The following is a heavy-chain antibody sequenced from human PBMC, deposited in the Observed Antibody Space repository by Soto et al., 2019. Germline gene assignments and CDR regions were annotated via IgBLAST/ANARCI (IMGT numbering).Heavy chain of an antibody. Sequence: SETLSLAWTVSAGSVSRGSYCWGWIRQPPGKGLEGIGYIYYSGSTNYNPSLKSRVTISVDTSKNQFSLKLSSVTAADTAVYSCARDSLGATYYYDSSDHDAFDIWGQGTMVTVSS. CDR2: IYYSGST. J-gene: IGHJ3*02. D-gene: IGHD3-22*01. V-gene: IGHV4-61*01. CDR1: AGSVSRGSYC. CDR3: ARDSLGATYYYDSSDHDAFDI.